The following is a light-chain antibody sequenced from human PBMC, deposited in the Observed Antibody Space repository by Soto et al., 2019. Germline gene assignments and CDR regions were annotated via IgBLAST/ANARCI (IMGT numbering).Light chain of an antibody. CDR3: SSYTSSSTVV. CDR2: EVS. Sequence: HSALTQPASVSGSPGQSITISCTGTSSDVGGYNYVSWYQQHPGKAPKLMNYEVSNRPSGVSNRFSGSKSGNTASLTISGLQAEDEADYYCSSYTSSSTVVFGGGTKLTVL. V-gene: IGLV2-14*01. J-gene: IGLJ2*01. CDR1: SSDVGGYNY.